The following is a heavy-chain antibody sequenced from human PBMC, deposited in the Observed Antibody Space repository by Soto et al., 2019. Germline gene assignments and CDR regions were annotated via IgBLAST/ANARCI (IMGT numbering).Heavy chain of an antibody. V-gene: IGHV1-46*01. CDR1: GYNFTTYY. CDR2: VNPNGGGT. Sequence: QVQLVQSGAEVKKPGASVKVSCKASGYNFTTYYMHWVRQAPGQGLEWMGIVNPNGGGTSYAQKFQGRVTMNRDTAASTVYMELTGLRSEDTAVYYCARGGEWLQFDYWGQGTLVTVSS. J-gene: IGHJ4*02. CDR3: ARGGEWLQFDY. D-gene: IGHD5-12*01.